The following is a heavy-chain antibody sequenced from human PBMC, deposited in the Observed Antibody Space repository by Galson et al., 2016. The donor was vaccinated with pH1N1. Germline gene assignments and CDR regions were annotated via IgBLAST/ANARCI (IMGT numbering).Heavy chain of an antibody. CDR3: AIGPTVTTFSSFDY. CDR1: GDSISNDDFF. J-gene: IGHJ4*02. D-gene: IGHD4-11*01. Sequence: TLSLTCTVSGDSISNDDFFWSWIRQSPGKGLEWIGYIHYSGSTYYNPSLKSRVVISIDTSKSQFSLKLTSVTAADTALSYCAIGPTVTTFSSFDYWGQGALVTVSS. CDR2: IHYSGST. V-gene: IGHV4-30-4*01.